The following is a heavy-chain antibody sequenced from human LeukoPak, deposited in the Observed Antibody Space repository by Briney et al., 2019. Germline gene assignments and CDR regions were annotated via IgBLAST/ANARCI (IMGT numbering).Heavy chain of an antibody. V-gene: IGHV1-2*02. CDR3: AITYHYCRSTSCYPYYFDY. D-gene: IGHD2-2*01. CDR2: INPNSGGT. CDR1: GYTFTGYF. J-gene: IGHJ4*02. Sequence: ASVKVSCKASGYTFTGYFIHWVRQAPGQGLQWMGWINPNSGGTNYAQKFQGRVTMTRDTSISTAYMELSRLRSDDTAVYYCAITYHYCRSTSCYPYYFDYWGQGTLVTVSS.